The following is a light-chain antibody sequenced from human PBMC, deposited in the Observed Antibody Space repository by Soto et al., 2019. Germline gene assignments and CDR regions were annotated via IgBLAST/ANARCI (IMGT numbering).Light chain of an antibody. CDR2: LERSGSH. V-gene: IGLV4-60*02. CDR1: SGHISYI. J-gene: IGLJ3*02. Sequence: QLVLTQSSSASASLGSSVKLTCSLSSGHISYIIAWHQQQPGKAPRFLMNLERSGSHNKGSGVPDRFSGSSSGADRYLTISNLHFEDEADYYCETWDSNTWVFGGGTKLTVL. CDR3: ETWDSNTWV.